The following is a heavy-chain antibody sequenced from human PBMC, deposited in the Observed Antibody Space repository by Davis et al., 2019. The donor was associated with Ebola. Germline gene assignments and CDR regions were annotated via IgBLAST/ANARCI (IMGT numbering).Heavy chain of an antibody. CDR2: IKEDGSDK. V-gene: IGHV3-7*01. D-gene: IGHD2-2*02. CDR3: AKSFLYCSSTSCYTSYGMDV. CDR1: GFTFSGYW. J-gene: IGHJ6*02. Sequence: GESLKISCAASGFTFSGYWMSWVRQAPGKAPEWVANIKEDGSDKYYADSVKGRFTISRDNSKNTLYLQMNSLRAEDTAVYYCAKSFLYCSSTSCYTSYGMDVWGQGTTVTVSS.